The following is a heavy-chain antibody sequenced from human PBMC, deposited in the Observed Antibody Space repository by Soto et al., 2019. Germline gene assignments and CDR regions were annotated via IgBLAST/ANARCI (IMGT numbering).Heavy chain of an antibody. CDR1: GGSISSGGYY. V-gene: IGHV4-31*03. CDR2: IYYSGST. J-gene: IGHJ3*02. Sequence: SETLSLTCTVSGGSISSGGYYWSWIRQHPGKGLEWIGYIYYSGSTYYNPSLKSRVTISVDTSKNQFSLKLSSVTAADTAVYYCAREAKDIVVVVAASHDAFDIWGQGTMVTVSS. D-gene: IGHD2-15*01. CDR3: AREAKDIVVVVAASHDAFDI.